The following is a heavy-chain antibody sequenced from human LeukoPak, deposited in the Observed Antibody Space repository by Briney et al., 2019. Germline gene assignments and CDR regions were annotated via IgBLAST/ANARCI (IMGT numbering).Heavy chain of an antibody. V-gene: IGHV4-34*01. CDR1: GGSFSGYY. CDR2: INHSGST. CDR3: ARGRRYRLLNFDY. D-gene: IGHD2-2*01. J-gene: IGHJ4*02. Sequence: SETLSLTCAVYGGSFSGYYWSWIRQPPGKGLEWIGEINHSGSTNYNPSLKSRVTISVDTSKNQFSLKLSSVTAADTAVYYCARGRRYRLLNFDYWGQGTLVTVSS.